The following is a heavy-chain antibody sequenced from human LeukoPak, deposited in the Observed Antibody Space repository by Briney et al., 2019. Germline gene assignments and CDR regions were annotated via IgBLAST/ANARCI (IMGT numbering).Heavy chain of an antibody. D-gene: IGHD5-12*01. CDR1: GFTFSAFW. CDR2: IKRDGSEK. CDR3: ARLWGDATIFDY. V-gene: IGHV3-7*01. J-gene: IGHJ4*02. Sequence: GGSLGLSCAASGFTFSAFWMGWARQAPGKGLEWVTNIKRDGSEKYYVDSVKGRFTVSRDNAKNSLYLQANSLRAEDTAVYYCARLWGDATIFDYWGQGTLVAVSS.